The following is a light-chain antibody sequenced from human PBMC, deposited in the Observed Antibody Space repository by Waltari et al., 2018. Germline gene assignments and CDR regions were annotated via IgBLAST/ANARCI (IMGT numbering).Light chain of an antibody. CDR1: NSNIGSSP. CDR2: SDH. Sequence: QSVMTQPPSASGTPGQMVTIPCSGSNSNIGSSPVNWYQQLPGAAPKVLIYSDHRRPSVVPDRFSGSKSGTSASLAITGLQSEDEADYYCASWDYRLNGILFGGGTRLTVL. J-gene: IGLJ2*01. CDR3: ASWDYRLNGIL. V-gene: IGLV1-44*01.